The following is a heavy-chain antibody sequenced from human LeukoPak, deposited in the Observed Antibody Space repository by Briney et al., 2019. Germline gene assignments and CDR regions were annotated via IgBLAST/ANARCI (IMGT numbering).Heavy chain of an antibody. V-gene: IGHV4-34*01. J-gene: IGHJ4*02. CDR2: INHSRST. CDR3: AGKTDY. CDR1: GGSFSDYY. Sequence: SETLSLTCAVYGGSFSDYYWTWIRQPPGKGLEWIGEINHSRSTNYSPSLKSRVTISLDTSKNQFSLRLSSVTAADTAVHYCAGKTDYWGQGTLVTVSS.